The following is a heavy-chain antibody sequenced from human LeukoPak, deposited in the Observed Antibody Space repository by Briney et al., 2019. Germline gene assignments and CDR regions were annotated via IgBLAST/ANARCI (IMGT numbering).Heavy chain of an antibody. CDR2: IYHSGST. CDR3: ASLSGYDRAFDY. V-gene: IGHV4-30-2*01. CDR1: GGSISSGGYS. J-gene: IGHJ4*02. Sequence: SETLSLTCAVSGGSISSGGYSWSWIRQPPGKGLEWIGYIYHSGSTYYNPSLKSRVTISVDRSKNQFSLKLSSVTAADTAVYYCASLSGYDRAFDYWGQGTLVTVSS. D-gene: IGHD5-12*01.